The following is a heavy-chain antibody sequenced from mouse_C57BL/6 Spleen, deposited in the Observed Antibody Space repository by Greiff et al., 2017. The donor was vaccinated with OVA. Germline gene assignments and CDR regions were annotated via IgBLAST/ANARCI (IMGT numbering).Heavy chain of an antibody. J-gene: IGHJ4*01. CDR3: ARERGNYEAKDY. D-gene: IGHD2-3*01. Sequence: EVKLVESGGGLVKPGGSLKLSCAASGFTFSSYAMYWVRQTPEKRLEWVATISDGGSYTYYPDNVKGRFTISRDNAKNNLYLQMSHLKSEDTAMYYCARERGNYEAKDYWGQGTSVTVSS. V-gene: IGHV5-4*01. CDR2: ISDGGSYT. CDR1: GFTFSSYA.